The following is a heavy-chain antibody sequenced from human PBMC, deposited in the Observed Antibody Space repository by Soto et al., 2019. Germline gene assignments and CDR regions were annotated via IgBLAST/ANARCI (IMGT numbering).Heavy chain of an antibody. V-gene: IGHV1-18*04. CDR3: AQSDYRSLGGYNTQGWYGMDV. CDR2: ISAYNGDT. CDR1: GYEFTTSG. J-gene: IGHJ6*01. D-gene: IGHD3-16*01. Sequence: GASVKVSCKVSGYEFTTSGISWVRQAPGQGLEWMGWISAYNGDTNYVESFQDRVTLTTDTSTSTAYMEMRSLRPDDAAVYYCAQSDYRSLGGYNTQGWYGMDVWGQGTTVTVSS.